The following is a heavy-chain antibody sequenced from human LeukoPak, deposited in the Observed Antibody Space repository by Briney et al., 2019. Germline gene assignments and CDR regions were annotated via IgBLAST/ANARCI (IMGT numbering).Heavy chain of an antibody. Sequence: PSETLSLTCTVSGYSISSGYYWGWIRQPPGKGLEWIGTIFHSGTAFYNPSLKSRVTISMDTSRNQFSLKLTSVTAADTAVYYCARYNWNRHDAFDIWGQGTMVTVSS. CDR1: GYSISSGYY. CDR2: IFHSGTA. J-gene: IGHJ3*02. CDR3: ARYNWNRHDAFDI. D-gene: IGHD1-20*01. V-gene: IGHV4-38-2*02.